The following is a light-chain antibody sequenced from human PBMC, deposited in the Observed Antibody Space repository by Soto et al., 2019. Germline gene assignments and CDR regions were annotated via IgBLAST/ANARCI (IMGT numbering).Light chain of an antibody. CDR3: AAWDDSLNGWV. V-gene: IGLV1-44*01. CDR1: SSNIGINT. J-gene: IGLJ3*02. CDR2: SNN. Sequence: QSVLTQPPSASGTPGQRVTISCSGDSSNIGINTVNLYQQLPGTAPKLLIYSNNQRPSGVPDRFSGSKSGTSASLAISGLQSEDEADYYCAAWDDSLNGWVFGGGTKVTVL.